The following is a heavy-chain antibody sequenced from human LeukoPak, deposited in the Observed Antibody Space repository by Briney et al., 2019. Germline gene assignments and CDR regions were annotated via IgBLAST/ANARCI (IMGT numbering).Heavy chain of an antibody. V-gene: IGHV3-23*01. J-gene: IGHJ4*02. CDR1: GFTFSSYA. CDR2: ISGSGGST. D-gene: IGHD3-22*01. CDR3: AKRPYYDSSGYSDY. Sequence: GGSLRLSCAASGFTFSSYAMSWVRQAPGKGLEWVSAISGSGGSTYYADSVKGRFTTSRDNSKNTLYLQMNSLRAEDTAVYYCAKRPYYDSSGYSDYWGQGTLVTVSS.